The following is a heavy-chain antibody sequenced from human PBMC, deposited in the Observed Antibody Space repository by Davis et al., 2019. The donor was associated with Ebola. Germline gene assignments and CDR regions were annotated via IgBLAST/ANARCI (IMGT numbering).Heavy chain of an antibody. J-gene: IGHJ6*02. CDR1: GASISSYY. CDR2: IYYSGST. V-gene: IGHV4-59*01. CDR3: ATYYDFWSGHYGMDV. D-gene: IGHD3-3*01. Sequence: MPSETLSPTCTLSGASISSYYWSWIRQPPGKGLEWIGYIYYSGSTNYNPSLKSRVTISVDTSKNQFSLKLSSVTAADTAVYYCATYYDFWSGHYGMDVWGQGTTVTVSS.